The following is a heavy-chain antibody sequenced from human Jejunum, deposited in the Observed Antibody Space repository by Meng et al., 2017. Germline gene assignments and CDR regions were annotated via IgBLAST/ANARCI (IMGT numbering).Heavy chain of an antibody. J-gene: IGHJ2*01. V-gene: IGHV4-4*02. D-gene: IGHD3-10*02. CDR3: ARADYVRYFDL. CDR2: VYHSGST. Sequence: QVHLQDSAPGLVKPSEPLSLTCAVSGGSIESNNWWTWIRQPPGQGLEWIGEVYHSGSTHYNPSLQSRVTISIDNSKNRFSLSLNSVTAADTAIYYCARADYVRYFDLWGRGTLVTVSS. CDR1: GGSIESNNW.